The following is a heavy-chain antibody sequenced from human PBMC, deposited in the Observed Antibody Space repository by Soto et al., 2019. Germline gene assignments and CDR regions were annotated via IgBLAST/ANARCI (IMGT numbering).Heavy chain of an antibody. J-gene: IGHJ4*02. D-gene: IGHD2-2*01. CDR2: IYYSGST. Sequence: PSETLSLTCTVSGGSISSYYWSWIRQPPGKGLEWIGYIYYSGSTNYNPSLKSRVTISVDTSKNQFSLKLSSVTAADTAVYYCARHNRDPSYVVVPANFDYWGQGTLVTVSS. CDR1: GGSISSYY. CDR3: ARHNRDPSYVVVPANFDY. V-gene: IGHV4-59*08.